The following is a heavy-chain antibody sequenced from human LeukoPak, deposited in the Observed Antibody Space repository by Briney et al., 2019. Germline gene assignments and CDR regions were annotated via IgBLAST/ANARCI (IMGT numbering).Heavy chain of an antibody. J-gene: IGHJ4*02. V-gene: IGHV4-59*01. D-gene: IGHD3-9*01. CDR3: ARADILTGYYIGY. CDR2: IYYSGST. CDR1: GDSISGSY. Sequence: PSETLSLTCTVSGDSISGSYWTWVRQPPGKGLEWIGYIYYSGSTNYNPSLKSRVTISVDTSKNQFSLKLSSVTAADTAVYYCARADILTGYYIGYWGQGTLVTVSS.